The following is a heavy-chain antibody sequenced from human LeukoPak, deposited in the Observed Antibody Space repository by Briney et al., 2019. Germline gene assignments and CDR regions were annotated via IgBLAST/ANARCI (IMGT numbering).Heavy chain of an antibody. V-gene: IGHV4-31*03. CDR1: GGSISSGGYY. CDR2: IYYSGST. J-gene: IGHJ4*02. D-gene: IGHD2-2*01. CDR3: ARVTVVPAAMGFDY. Sequence: SDTLSLTCTVSGGSISSGGYYWSWIRQHPGKGLEWIGYIYYSGSTYYNPSLKSRFTISVDTSKNQFSLKLSSVTAADTAVYYCARVTVVPAAMGFDYWGQGTLVTVSS.